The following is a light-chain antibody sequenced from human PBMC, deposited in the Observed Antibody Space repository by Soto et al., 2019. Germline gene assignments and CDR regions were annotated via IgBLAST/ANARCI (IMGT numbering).Light chain of an antibody. V-gene: IGKV1-12*01. CDR1: QDIYTW. Sequence: DIQMTQSPSSVSASVGDRVSFSCRASQDIYTWFAWYQLKPGKAPNLLIYAASTLQSGVPSRFGGAGSGTNFTLTISGLRSEDFATYYCQQARSSPFTFGQGTRLEIK. J-gene: IGKJ5*01. CDR2: AAS. CDR3: QQARSSPFT.